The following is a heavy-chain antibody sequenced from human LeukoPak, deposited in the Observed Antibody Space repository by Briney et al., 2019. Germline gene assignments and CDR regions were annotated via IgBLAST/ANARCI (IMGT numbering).Heavy chain of an antibody. CDR2: IRYDGSNK. J-gene: IGHJ4*02. CDR1: GFTFSSYG. D-gene: IGHD2-15*01. Sequence: GGSLRLSCAASGFTFSSYGMHWVRQAPGKGLEWGAFIRYDGSNKYYADSVKGRFTISRDNSKNTLYLQMNSLRAEDTAVYYCAKDAIYCSGGSCPDYWGQGTLVTVSS. V-gene: IGHV3-30*02. CDR3: AKDAIYCSGGSCPDY.